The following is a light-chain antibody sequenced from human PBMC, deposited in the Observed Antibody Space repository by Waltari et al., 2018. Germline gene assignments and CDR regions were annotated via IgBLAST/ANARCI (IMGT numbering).Light chain of an antibody. J-gene: IGKJ2*01. CDR3: QQYYIAQYT. CDR2: WSS. CDR1: QSVLFSSDNKNY. V-gene: IGKV4-1*01. Sequence: DIEMTQSPDSLTVSLDERATINCKSRQSVLFSSDNKNYLAWDQQKPGKPAKLLIHWSSTRESVVHGQFCSSGSGTEFTLTISSLQAEDEAVYFCQQYYIAQYTFGQGTKLEIK.